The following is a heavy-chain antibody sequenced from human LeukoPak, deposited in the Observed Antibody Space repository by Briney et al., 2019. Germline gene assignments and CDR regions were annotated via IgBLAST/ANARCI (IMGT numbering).Heavy chain of an antibody. V-gene: IGHV3-23*01. J-gene: IGHJ4*02. D-gene: IGHD4-11*01. CDR2: FKTNSGQV. CDR3: ARSVPDYTRFDY. Sequence: GGSLRLSCVASGFTFSDYAMNWVRQAPGKGLEWVSTFKTNSGQVYYAESVRGRFTISRDNSKNTVYLQMSSLRAEDTALYYCARSVPDYTRFDYWGQGALVTVSS. CDR1: GFTFSDYA.